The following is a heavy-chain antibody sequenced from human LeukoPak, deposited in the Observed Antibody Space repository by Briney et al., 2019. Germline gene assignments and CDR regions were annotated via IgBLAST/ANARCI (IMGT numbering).Heavy chain of an antibody. Sequence: SETLSLTCTVSGGSISSYYWSWIRQPPGKGLEWIGYIYYSGSTNYNPSLKSRVTISVDTSKNQFSLKLSSVTAADTAVYYCARGRGVLLWFGELYRPRPQYYFDYWGQGTLVTVSS. CDR2: IYYSGST. CDR1: GGSISSYY. J-gene: IGHJ4*02. CDR3: ARGRGVLLWFGELYRPRPQYYFDY. V-gene: IGHV4-59*12. D-gene: IGHD3-10*01.